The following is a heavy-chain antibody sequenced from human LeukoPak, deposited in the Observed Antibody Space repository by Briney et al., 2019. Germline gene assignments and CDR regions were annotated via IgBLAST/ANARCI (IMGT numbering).Heavy chain of an antibody. D-gene: IGHD3-9*01. Sequence: SGTLSLTCAVSGGSISSSNWWSWVRQPPGKGLEWIGEIYHSGSTNYNPSLKSRVTISVDKSKNQFSLKLSSVTAADTAVYYCASSDILTGLHFDYWGQGTLVTVSS. CDR3: ASSDILTGLHFDY. V-gene: IGHV4-4*02. CDR2: IYHSGST. J-gene: IGHJ4*02. CDR1: GGSISSSNW.